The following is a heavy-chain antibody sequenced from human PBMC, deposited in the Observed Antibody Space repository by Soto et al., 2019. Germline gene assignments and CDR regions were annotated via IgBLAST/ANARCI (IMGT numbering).Heavy chain of an antibody. V-gene: IGHV2-5*02. J-gene: IGHJ6*04. CDR3: APLVDRSLPPYHYNCMLV. CDR2: IYWDDDN. CDR1: GFSLRTSGVG. Sequence: SGPTLVNPTHSLTLTCTFSGFSLRTSGVGVGWIRQPPGKALEWLALIYWDDDNRYSPSLMSRLTISKDTSRNQVVLTMTNMDLVDTGIYYCAPLVDRSLPPYHYNCMLVWGKGNTVTVS. D-gene: IGHD2-15*01.